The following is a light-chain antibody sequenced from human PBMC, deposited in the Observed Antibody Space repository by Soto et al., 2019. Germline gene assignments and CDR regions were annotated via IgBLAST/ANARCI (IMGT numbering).Light chain of an antibody. CDR3: KTWGSGIVV. CDR2: LNSDGSH. CDR1: SGHSNYA. V-gene: IGLV4-69*01. Sequence: QSALTQSPSASASLGASVKLTCTLSSGHSNYAIAWHQQQSEKGPRYLMKLNSDGSHSKGDGIPDRFSGSSSGAERYLTISSRQSEDEADYYCKTWGSGIVVFGGGTQLTVL. J-gene: IGLJ2*01.